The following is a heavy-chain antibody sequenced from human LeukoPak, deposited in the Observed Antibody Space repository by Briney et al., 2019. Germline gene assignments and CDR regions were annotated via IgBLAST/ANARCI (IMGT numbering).Heavy chain of an antibody. Sequence: ASVKVSCKASGYTFTGYYMHWVRQAPGQELEWMGWINPNSGGTKYAQKFQGRVTMTRDTSITTAYMELSRLRSDDTAVYYCARELVATMVDYWGQGTLVTVSS. D-gene: IGHD5-12*01. CDR3: ARELVATMVDY. CDR1: GYTFTGYY. J-gene: IGHJ4*02. V-gene: IGHV1-2*02. CDR2: INPNSGGT.